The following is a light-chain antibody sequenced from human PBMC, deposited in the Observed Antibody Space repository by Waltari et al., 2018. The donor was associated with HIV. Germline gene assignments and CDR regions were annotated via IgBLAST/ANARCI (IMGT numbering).Light chain of an antibody. CDR3: QQYYSTPIT. J-gene: IGKJ5*01. CDR2: WAS. CDR1: HSVLYTSNSNNY. Sequence: DIVMTQSPDSLAVSLGARATINCKSSHSVLYTSNSNNYLAWYQQKPGQPPKLLIYWASTRESGVPDRFSGSGSGTEFTLTISRLQAEDVAVYYCQQYYSTPITCGQGTRLEIK. V-gene: IGKV4-1*01.